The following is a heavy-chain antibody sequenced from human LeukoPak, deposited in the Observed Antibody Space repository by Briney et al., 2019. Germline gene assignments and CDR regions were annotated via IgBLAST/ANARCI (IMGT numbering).Heavy chain of an antibody. CDR3: ARDLGLRYFDY. CDR2: IYSGGST. Sequence: PGGSLRLSCAASGFTVSRNYMSWVRQAPGKGLEWVSVIYSGGSTYYADSVKGRFTISRDNSKNTLYLQMNSLRAEDTAVYYCARDLGLRYFDYGGQGTLVTVSS. V-gene: IGHV3-66*01. D-gene: IGHD4-17*01. J-gene: IGHJ4*02. CDR1: GFTVSRNY.